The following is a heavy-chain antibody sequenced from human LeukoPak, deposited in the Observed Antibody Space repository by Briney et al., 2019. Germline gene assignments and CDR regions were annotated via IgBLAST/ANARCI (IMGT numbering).Heavy chain of an antibody. Sequence: TSETLSLTCAVYGGSFSGYYWSWIRQPPGKGLEWIGEINHSGSTNYNPSLKSRVTISVDTSKNQFSLKLSSVTAADTAVYYCARGRGDSSGYYYVYYWGQGTLVTVSS. CDR2: INHSGST. V-gene: IGHV4-34*01. D-gene: IGHD3-22*01. CDR3: ARGRGDSSGYYYVYY. J-gene: IGHJ4*02. CDR1: GGSFSGYY.